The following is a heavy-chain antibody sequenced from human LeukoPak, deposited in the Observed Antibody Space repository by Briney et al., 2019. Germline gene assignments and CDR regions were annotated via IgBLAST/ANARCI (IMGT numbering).Heavy chain of an antibody. V-gene: IGHV4-59*01. CDR1: GGSISSYS. Sequence: SETLSLTCTVSGGSISSYSWSWIRQPPGKGLEWIGYIYNSGSTNYNPSLKSRVTISVDTSKNQFSLKLISVTAADTAVYYCARNAGDYWGQGTLVTVSS. J-gene: IGHJ4*02. CDR2: IYNSGST. CDR3: ARNAGDY.